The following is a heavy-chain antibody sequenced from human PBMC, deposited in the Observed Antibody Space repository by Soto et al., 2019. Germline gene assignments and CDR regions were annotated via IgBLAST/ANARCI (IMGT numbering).Heavy chain of an antibody. D-gene: IGHD6-19*01. CDR2: IRRKANSYTT. CDR1: GFIFSDYH. Sequence: EVQLVESGGGLVQPGGSLRLSRAASGFIFSDYHMDWVRQAPGKGLEWVGRIRRKANSYTTEYAASVKGRFTISRDDSKNSLYLQMNSLKSEDTAVYYCAMLGGWSGGSSGMDVWGQGTTVTVSS. J-gene: IGHJ6*02. CDR3: AMLGGWSGGSSGMDV. V-gene: IGHV3-72*01.